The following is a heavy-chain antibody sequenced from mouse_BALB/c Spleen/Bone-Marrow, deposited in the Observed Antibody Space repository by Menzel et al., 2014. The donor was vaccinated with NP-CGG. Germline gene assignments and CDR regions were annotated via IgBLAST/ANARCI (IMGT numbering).Heavy chain of an antibody. Sequence: EVKVEESGGGLVQPGGPRKLSCAASGFTFSSFGMHWVRQAPEKGLEWVAYISSGSSTIYYADTVKGRFTISRDNPKNTLFLQMTSLRSEDTAMYYCARSYYGSSYYFDYWGQGTTLTVSS. CDR2: ISSGSSTI. V-gene: IGHV5-17*02. CDR1: GFTFSSFG. J-gene: IGHJ2*01. D-gene: IGHD1-1*01. CDR3: ARSYYGSSYYFDY.